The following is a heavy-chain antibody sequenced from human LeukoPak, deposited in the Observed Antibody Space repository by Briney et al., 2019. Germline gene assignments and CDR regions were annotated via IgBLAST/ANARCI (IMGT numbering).Heavy chain of an antibody. Sequence: ASVKVSCKASGYTFTGYYMHWVRQAPGQGLEWMGWINPNSGGTNYAQKFQGRVTMTRDTSISTAYMELSRLGSDDTAVYYCARVGTTVTPDDAFDIWGQGTMVTVSS. J-gene: IGHJ3*02. V-gene: IGHV1-2*02. CDR1: GYTFTGYY. CDR3: ARVGTTVTPDDAFDI. CDR2: INPNSGGT. D-gene: IGHD4-17*01.